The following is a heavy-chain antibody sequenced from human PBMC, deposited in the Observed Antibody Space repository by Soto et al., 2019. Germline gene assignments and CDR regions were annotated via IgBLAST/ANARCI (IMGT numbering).Heavy chain of an antibody. V-gene: IGHV3-23*01. CDR2: TTYGGDFT. Sequence: PGGSLRLSCAASGFTFSNYALNWVRQAPGKGLEWVSTTTYGGDFTHYAESVKGRFTVSRDNSKNMLYLQMSSLRAEDTAMYYCTIVRVADSALDHWGQGTLVTVSS. J-gene: IGHJ4*02. CDR3: TIVRVADSALDH. D-gene: IGHD3-10*02. CDR1: GFTFSNYA.